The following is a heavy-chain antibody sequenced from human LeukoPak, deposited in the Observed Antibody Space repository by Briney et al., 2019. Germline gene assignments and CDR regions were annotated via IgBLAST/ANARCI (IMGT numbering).Heavy chain of an antibody. D-gene: IGHD4-17*01. J-gene: IGHJ4*02. CDR2: ISAYNGNT. Sequence: GASVKGSCKASGYTFTSYGISWVRQAPGQGLEWMGWISAYNGNTNYAQKLQGRGTMTTDTSTSTAYMELRSLRSDDTAVYYCARETNGDYSFDYWGQGTLVTVSS. V-gene: IGHV1-18*01. CDR3: ARETNGDYSFDY. CDR1: GYTFTSYG.